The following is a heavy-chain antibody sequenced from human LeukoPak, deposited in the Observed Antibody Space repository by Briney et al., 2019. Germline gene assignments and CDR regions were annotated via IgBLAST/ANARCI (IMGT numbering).Heavy chain of an antibody. CDR3: ARLSGYSSGHYYSDY. Sequence: SETLPLTCTVSGGSISSDYWSWIRQPPGKGLEWIGYIYYRGSTNYNPSLKSRVTISVDTSKNQFSLKLSSVTAADTAVYYCARLSGYSSGHYYSDYWGQGTLVTVSS. V-gene: IGHV4-59*01. CDR2: IYYRGST. D-gene: IGHD3-22*01. CDR1: GGSISSDY. J-gene: IGHJ4*02.